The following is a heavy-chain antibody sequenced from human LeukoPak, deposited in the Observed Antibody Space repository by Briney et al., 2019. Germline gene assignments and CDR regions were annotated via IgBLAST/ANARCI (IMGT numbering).Heavy chain of an antibody. Sequence: PGGSLRLSCAASGFTFSSYWMSWVRQAPGKGLEWVANIKQDGSEKYYVDSVKGRFTISRDNAKNSLCLQMNSLRAEDTAVYYCAREYYYDSSGLDVWGQGTTVTVSS. V-gene: IGHV3-7*01. CDR3: AREYYYDSSGLDV. J-gene: IGHJ6*02. CDR2: IKQDGSEK. D-gene: IGHD3-22*01. CDR1: GFTFSSYW.